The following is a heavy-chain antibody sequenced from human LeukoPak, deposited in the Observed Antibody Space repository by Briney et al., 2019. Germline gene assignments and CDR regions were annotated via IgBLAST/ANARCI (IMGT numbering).Heavy chain of an antibody. Sequence: PSETLSLTCTVSGGSISSSSYYWGWIRQPPGKGLEWIGSIYYSGSTYYNPSLKSRVTISVDTSKNQFSLKLSSVTAADTAVYYCASCPPITMVRGVDYWGQGTLVTVSS. CDR1: GGSISSSSYY. CDR3: ASCPPITMVRGVDY. D-gene: IGHD3-10*01. V-gene: IGHV4-39*01. J-gene: IGHJ4*02. CDR2: IYYSGST.